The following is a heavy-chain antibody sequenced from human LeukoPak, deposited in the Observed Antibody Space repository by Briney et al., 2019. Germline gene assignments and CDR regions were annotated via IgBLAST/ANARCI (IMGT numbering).Heavy chain of an antibody. CDR3: ASRIVARY. J-gene: IGHJ4*02. V-gene: IGHV4-39*07. D-gene: IGHD5-12*01. Sequence: SETLSLTCTVSGVSISSSSHYWGWIRQPPGKGLEWIGSIYYSGSTYYNPSLKSRVTISVDTSKNQFSLKLSSVTAADTAVYYCASRIVARYWGQGTLVTVSS. CDR1: GVSISSSSHY. CDR2: IYYSGST.